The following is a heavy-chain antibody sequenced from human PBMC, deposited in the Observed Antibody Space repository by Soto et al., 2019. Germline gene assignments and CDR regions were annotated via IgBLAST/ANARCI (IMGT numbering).Heavy chain of an antibody. CDR2: ISYDGSNK. CDR1: GFTFSSYG. Sequence: GGSLRLSCAASGFTFSSYGMHWVRQAPGKGLEWVAVISYDGSNKYYADSVKGRFTISRDNSKNTLYLQMNSLRAEDTAVYYCAKDLVGFLSPSIEDQIKSSYYYGMDVWGQGTTVTVSS. CDR3: AKDLVGFLSPSIEDQIKSSYYYGMDV. J-gene: IGHJ6*02. V-gene: IGHV3-30*18. D-gene: IGHD6-6*01.